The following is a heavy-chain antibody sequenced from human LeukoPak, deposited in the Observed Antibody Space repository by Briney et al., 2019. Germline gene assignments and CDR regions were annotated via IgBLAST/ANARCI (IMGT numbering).Heavy chain of an antibody. Sequence: PSQTLSLTCAVSGGSISSGGYSWSWIRQPPGKGLGWVGCIFHSGGTYYNPSLKSRVTISVDRTKNQFSLKLSSVTAAHTAVYYCARGSIGYCSSTSCLDWFDPWGQGTLVTVSS. V-gene: IGHV4-30-2*01. D-gene: IGHD2-2*01. CDR1: GGSISSGGYS. J-gene: IGHJ5*02. CDR3: ARGSIGYCSSTSCLDWFDP. CDR2: IFHSGGT.